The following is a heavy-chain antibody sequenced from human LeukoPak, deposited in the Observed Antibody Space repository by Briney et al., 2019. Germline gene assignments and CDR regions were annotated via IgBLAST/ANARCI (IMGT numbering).Heavy chain of an antibody. D-gene: IGHD3-16*01. CDR3: ARSRIMITFGGVTPGY. CDR2: INPNSGGT. CDR1: GYTFTGYY. Sequence: ASVKVSCKASGYTFTGYYMHWVRQAPGQGLEWMGWINPNSGGTNYAQKFQGRVTMTRDTSISTAYMELSKLRSDDTAVYYCARSRIMITFGGVTPGYWGQGTLVTVSS. V-gene: IGHV1-2*02. J-gene: IGHJ4*02.